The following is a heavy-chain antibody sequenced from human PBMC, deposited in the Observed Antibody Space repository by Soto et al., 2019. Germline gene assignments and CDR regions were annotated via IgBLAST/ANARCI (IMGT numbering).Heavy chain of an antibody. Sequence: QVQLVQSGAAVKTPGASVKVSCKASGYTFTSYGISWVLQAPGQGLECMGWISAYNGNTNSAQNLQCRVTMTTDTSTSTAYRALRSLRSDDTEVYYFASTIAVDGTVLAYWVQGTLVTVSS. V-gene: IGHV1-18*01. CDR1: GYTFTSYG. CDR2: ISAYNGNT. CDR3: ASTIAVDGTVLAY. J-gene: IGHJ4*02. D-gene: IGHD6-19*01.